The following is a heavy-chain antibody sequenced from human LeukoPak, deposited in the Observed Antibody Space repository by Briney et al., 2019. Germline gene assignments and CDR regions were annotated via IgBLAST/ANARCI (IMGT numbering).Heavy chain of an antibody. CDR3: ARDLGATGMVYYYYGMDV. V-gene: IGHV1-46*01. CDR1: GYTFTSYY. CDR2: INPGFGST. D-gene: IGHD1-26*01. Sequence: ASVKVSCKASGYTFTSYYIHWVRQAPGQGLEWLGIINPGFGSTNYAQKFEDRVTMTSDTSTSTVYMELSRLRSDDTAVYYCARDLGATGMVYYYYGMDVWGQGTTVTVSS. J-gene: IGHJ6*02.